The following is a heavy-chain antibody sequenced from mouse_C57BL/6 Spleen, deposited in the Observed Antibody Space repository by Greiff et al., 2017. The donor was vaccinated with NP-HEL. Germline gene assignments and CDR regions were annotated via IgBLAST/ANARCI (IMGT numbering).Heavy chain of an antibody. D-gene: IGHD2-5*01. CDR2: IDPSDSET. Sequence: VKLQQPGAELVRPGSSVKLSCKASGYTFTSYWMHWVKQRPIQGLEWIGNIDPSDSETHYNQKFKDKATLTVDKSSSTAYMQLSSLTSEDSAVYYCARLYSNYEAMDYWGQGTSVTVSS. J-gene: IGHJ4*01. CDR1: GYTFTSYW. V-gene: IGHV1-52*01. CDR3: ARLYSNYEAMDY.